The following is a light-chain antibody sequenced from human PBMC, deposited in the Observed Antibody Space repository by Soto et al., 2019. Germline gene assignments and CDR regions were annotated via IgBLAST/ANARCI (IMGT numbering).Light chain of an antibody. CDR2: AAS. V-gene: IGKV1-6*01. J-gene: IGKJ4*01. Sequence: AIQMTHSPSSLSASVVDRVTITFRASQGIRNDLGWYQQKPGKAPKLLIYAASSLQSGVPSRFSGSGSGTDFTLTISSLQPEDFATYYCLQDYNYPLTFGGGTKVDIK. CDR3: LQDYNYPLT. CDR1: QGIRND.